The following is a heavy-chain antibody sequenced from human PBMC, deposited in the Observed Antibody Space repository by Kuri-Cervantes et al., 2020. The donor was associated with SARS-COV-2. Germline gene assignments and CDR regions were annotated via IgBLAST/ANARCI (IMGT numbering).Heavy chain of an antibody. CDR1: GGSFSGYY. Sequence: GSLRLSCAVYGGSFSGYYWSWIRQPPGKGLEWIGEINHSGSTNYNPFLKSRVTISVDTSKNQFSLRLSSVTAADTAVYFCARLFDYFDYWGQGSLVTVSS. CDR3: ARLFDYFDY. V-gene: IGHV4-34*01. J-gene: IGHJ4*02. D-gene: IGHD3-16*01. CDR2: INHSGST.